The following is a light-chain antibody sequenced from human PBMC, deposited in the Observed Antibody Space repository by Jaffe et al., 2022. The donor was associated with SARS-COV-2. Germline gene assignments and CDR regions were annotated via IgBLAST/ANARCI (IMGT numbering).Light chain of an antibody. V-gene: IGLV8-61*01. CDR1: SGSVSTLHY. CDR2: NTN. J-gene: IGLJ3*02. CDR3: VLFMGSGISM. Sequence: QTVVTQEPSFSVSPGGTVTLTCGLSSGSVSTLHYPSWYQQTPGQAPRTLIYNTNARSSGVPDRFSGSILGNKAALTITGAQADDESDYYCVLFMGSGISMFGGGTKLTVL.